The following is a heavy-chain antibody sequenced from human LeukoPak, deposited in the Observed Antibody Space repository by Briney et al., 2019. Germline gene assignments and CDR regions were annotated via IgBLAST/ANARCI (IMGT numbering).Heavy chain of an antibody. D-gene: IGHD3/OR15-3a*01. CDR1: GYSISSGYY. Sequence: SETLSLTCTVSGYSISSGYYWGWIRQPPGKGLEWIGSIYHSGSTYYNPSLKSRVTISVDTSKNQFSLKLSSVTAADTAVYYCARDGADWNYGDYWGQGTLVTVSS. V-gene: IGHV4-38-2*02. J-gene: IGHJ4*02. CDR3: ARDGADWNYGDY. CDR2: IYHSGST.